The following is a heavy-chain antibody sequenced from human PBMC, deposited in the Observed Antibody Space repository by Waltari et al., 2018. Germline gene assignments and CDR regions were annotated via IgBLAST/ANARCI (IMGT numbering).Heavy chain of an antibody. CDR2: ISFDGNEK. Sequence: QVQLVESGGGVVQPGRSLRLSCTASGFRFSNYGMHWVRQAPGKGAEGGAIISFDGNEKHYADAVKGRLTVSRDNSKNTLFLQLNSLRAEDTAVYYCAKELYPGYARRLFDYWGQGTLVTVSS. CDR3: AKELYPGYARRLFDY. V-gene: IGHV3-30*18. CDR1: GFRFSNYG. D-gene: IGHD5-12*01. J-gene: IGHJ4*02.